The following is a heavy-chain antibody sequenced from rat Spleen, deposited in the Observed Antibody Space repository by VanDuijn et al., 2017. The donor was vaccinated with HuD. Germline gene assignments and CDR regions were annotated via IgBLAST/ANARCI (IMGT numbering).Heavy chain of an antibody. D-gene: IGHD1-6*01. CDR2: ISYDGSRT. V-gene: IGHV5-7*01. CDR1: GFTFSDYN. Sequence: EVQLVESGGGLVQPGRSLKLSCAASGFTFSDYNMAWVRQAPKKGLEWVATISYDGSRTNYRDSVMGRFTISRDDAKSTLYLQMDSLRSEDTASYYCARPAYTAYYFDYWGQGVMVTVSS. CDR3: ARPAYTAYYFDY. J-gene: IGHJ2*01.